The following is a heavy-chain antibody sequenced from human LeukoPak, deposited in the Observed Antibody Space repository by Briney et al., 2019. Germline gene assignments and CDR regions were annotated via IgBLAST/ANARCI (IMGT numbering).Heavy chain of an antibody. J-gene: IGHJ4*02. D-gene: IGHD3-10*01. CDR2: INHSGST. CDR1: GGSFSGYY. CDR3: ARGRSDYGSGRSFDY. Sequence: SETLSLTCAVYGGSFSGYYWSWIRQPPGKGLEWIGEINHSGSTNYNPSLKSRVTISVDTSKNQFSLKLSSVTAADTAVYYCARGRSDYGSGRSFDYWGRGTLVTVSS. V-gene: IGHV4-34*01.